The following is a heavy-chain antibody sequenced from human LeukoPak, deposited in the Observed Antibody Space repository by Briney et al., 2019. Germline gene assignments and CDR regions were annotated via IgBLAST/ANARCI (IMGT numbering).Heavy chain of an antibody. J-gene: IGHJ4*02. CDR1: GYAFTSYG. V-gene: IGHV1-18*01. CDR2: ISAYNGNT. D-gene: IGHD5-12*01. Sequence: GASVKVSCKASGYAFTSYGISWVRQAPGQGLEWMGWISAYNGNTNYAQKLQGRVTITADESMSTAYMELSSLRSADTAVYYCARVVPTTLMNYFDYWGQGTRVTVSS. CDR3: ARVVPTTLMNYFDY.